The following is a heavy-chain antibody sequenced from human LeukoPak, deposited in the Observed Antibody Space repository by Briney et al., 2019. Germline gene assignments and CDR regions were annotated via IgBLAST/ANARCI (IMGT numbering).Heavy chain of an antibody. CDR2: INPGGGST. J-gene: IGHJ5*02. CDR3: ARERIADNWFDP. V-gene: IGHV1-46*01. D-gene: IGHD6-13*01. Sequence: ASVKVSCKASGYTFTSYYMHWVRQAPGQGLEWMGIINPGGGSTSYAQKFQGRVTMTRDTSTSTVYMELSSLRSEDTAVYYCARERIADNWFDPWGQGTLVTVSS. CDR1: GYTFTSYY.